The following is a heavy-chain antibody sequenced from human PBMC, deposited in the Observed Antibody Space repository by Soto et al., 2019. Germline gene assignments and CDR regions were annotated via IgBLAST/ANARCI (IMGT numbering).Heavy chain of an antibody. CDR2: ISAYNGNT. Sequence: VASVKVSCKASGYTFSSYGISWVRQAPGQGLEWMGWISAYNGNTKYAQKLQGRVTMTTDTSTSTAYMELRSLRSDDTAVYYCARFNSSGCYDYWGQGTLVTVSS. D-gene: IGHD6-19*01. CDR1: GYTFSSYG. J-gene: IGHJ4*02. CDR3: ARFNSSGCYDY. V-gene: IGHV1-18*01.